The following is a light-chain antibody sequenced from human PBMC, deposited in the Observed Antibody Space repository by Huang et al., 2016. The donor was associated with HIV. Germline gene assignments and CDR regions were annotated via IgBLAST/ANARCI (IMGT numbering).Light chain of an antibody. J-gene: IGKJ4*01. CDR2: GAS. Sequence: EIVLTQSPGTLSLSPVERATLSCRASQTITSSYLAWYQMTPCQAPRLLIYGASSSATGIPDRFSGSVSGTDFTLTITRVEPEDFAVYYCQQHGESSPVTFGGGTKVEIK. V-gene: IGKV3-20*01. CDR1: QTITSSY. CDR3: QQHGESSPVT.